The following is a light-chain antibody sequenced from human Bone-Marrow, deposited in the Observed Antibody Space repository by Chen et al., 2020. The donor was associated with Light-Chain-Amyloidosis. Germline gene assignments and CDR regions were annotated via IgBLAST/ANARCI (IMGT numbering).Light chain of an antibody. V-gene: IGLV3-21*02. Sequence: SYVLTQPPAVSVAPGQTARITCGGDDIETESVHWYQLKPGQAPVLVVEDDSDRPSGIPEQLSGANAGNAATLTIGRVEGGEWADYYCQVWDSINDQGVFGGVAKLTVL. J-gene: IGLJ3*02. CDR1: DIETES. CDR2: DDS. CDR3: QVWDSINDQGV.